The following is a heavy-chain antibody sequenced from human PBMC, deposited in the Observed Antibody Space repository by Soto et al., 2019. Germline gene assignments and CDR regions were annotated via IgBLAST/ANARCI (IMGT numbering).Heavy chain of an antibody. J-gene: IGHJ4*02. V-gene: IGHV1-69*12. CDR1: GGTFSSHA. CDR2: IIPIFATA. Sequence: QVQLVQSGAEVKKPGSSVKVSCKASGGTFSSHAIDWVRQAPGQGLEWMGGIIPIFATANYAQKFLGRITXXAXGXXSTAHMELSSRRSEDTAVYYCARVRQAGDSSGLSLWGQGTLVTVSS. D-gene: IGHD3-22*01. CDR3: ARVRQAGDSSGLSL.